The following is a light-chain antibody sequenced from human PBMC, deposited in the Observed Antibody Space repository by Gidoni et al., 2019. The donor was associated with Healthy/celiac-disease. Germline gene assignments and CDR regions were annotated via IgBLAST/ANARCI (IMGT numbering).Light chain of an antibody. CDR2: GAS. CDR1: QSVSSN. CDR3: QQYNNWPPYT. Sequence: EIVMTQSPATLSVSPGESATLSFSASQSVSSNLAWYQQKPGQAPRLLIYGASTRATGIPARFSGSGSGTEFTLTISSLQSEDLAVYYCQQYNNWPPYTFGQWTKLEIK. J-gene: IGKJ2*01. V-gene: IGKV3-15*01.